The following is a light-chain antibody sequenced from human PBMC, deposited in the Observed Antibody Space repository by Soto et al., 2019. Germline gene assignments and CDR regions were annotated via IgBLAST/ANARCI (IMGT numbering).Light chain of an antibody. CDR3: QQYNNWPPWT. J-gene: IGKJ1*01. CDR1: QSVSSN. CDR2: GAS. V-gene: IGKV3-15*01. Sequence: EMVMTQSPATLSVSPGERATLSCRASQSVSSNLAWYQQKPGQAPRLLIYGASTRATGIPARFSGSGSGTEFTLTNSSLQSEDFAVYYCQQYNNWPPWTFGQGTKVDIK.